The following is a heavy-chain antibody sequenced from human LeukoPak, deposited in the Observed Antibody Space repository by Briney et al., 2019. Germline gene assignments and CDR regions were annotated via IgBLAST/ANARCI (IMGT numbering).Heavy chain of an antibody. CDR2: SYYTGSP. V-gene: IGHV4-59*08. Sequence: PSETLSLTCTVSGSISSYYWSWIRQAPGKGLEWIGHSYYTGSPNYNPSLKSRVTISVDTPKNQFSLKPSSVTAADTAVYYCAGVRSTVGWRSFDYWGQGILVTVSS. J-gene: IGHJ4*02. CDR1: GSISSYY. D-gene: IGHD4-23*01. CDR3: AGVRSTVGWRSFDY.